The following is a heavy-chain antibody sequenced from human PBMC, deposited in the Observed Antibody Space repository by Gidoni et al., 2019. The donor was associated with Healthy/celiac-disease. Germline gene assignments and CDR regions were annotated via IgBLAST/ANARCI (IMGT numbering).Heavy chain of an antibody. V-gene: IGHV3-21*01. CDR1: GFTFRSAS. J-gene: IGHJ6*02. Sequence: EVQLVESGGGLVKPGGSLRLSCTASGFTFRSASMNWVRQAPGKGLGWVSSISSSRSYIYYADSVKGRFTISRDNAKNSLYLQMNSLRAEDTAVYYCARVFTLGSGDHYYYGMDVWGQGTTVTVSS. CDR3: ARVFTLGSGDHYYYGMDV. D-gene: IGHD2-21*02. CDR2: ISSSRSYI.